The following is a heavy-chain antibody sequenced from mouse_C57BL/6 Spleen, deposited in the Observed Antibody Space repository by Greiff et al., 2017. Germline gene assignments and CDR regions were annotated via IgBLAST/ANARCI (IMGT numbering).Heavy chain of an antibody. J-gene: IGHJ2*01. D-gene: IGHD1-2*01. CDR1: GYSITSGYY. Sequence: EVKLQESGPGLVKPSQSLSLTCSVTGYSITSGYYWNWIRQFPGNKLEWMGYISYDGSNNYNPSLKNRISITRDTSKNQFFLKLNSVTTEDTATYYCASDTTALFGYWGQGTTLTVSS. CDR2: ISYDGSN. CDR3: ASDTTALFGY. V-gene: IGHV3-6*01.